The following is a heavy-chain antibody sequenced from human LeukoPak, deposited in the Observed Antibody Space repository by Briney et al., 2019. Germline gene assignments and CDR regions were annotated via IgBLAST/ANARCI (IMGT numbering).Heavy chain of an antibody. J-gene: IGHJ4*02. Sequence: PGGSLRLSCAASGFTVSSNYMSWVRQAPGKGLEWVSVIYSGGSTYYADSVKGRFTISRDNSKNTLYLQMNSLRAEDTAVYYCARARTHRGIAVAGTPVYFDYWGQGTLVTVSS. D-gene: IGHD6-19*01. CDR3: ARARTHRGIAVAGTPVYFDY. V-gene: IGHV3-66*01. CDR1: GFTVSSNY. CDR2: IYSGGST.